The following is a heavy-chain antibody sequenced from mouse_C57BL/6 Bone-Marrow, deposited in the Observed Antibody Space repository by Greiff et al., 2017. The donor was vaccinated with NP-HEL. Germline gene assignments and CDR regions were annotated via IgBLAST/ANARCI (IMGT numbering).Heavy chain of an antibody. V-gene: IGHV6-6*01. J-gene: IGHJ4*01. CDR3: TRFITTVVPYYYAMDY. CDR2: IRNKANNHAT. Sequence: EVKLMESGGGLVQPGGSMKLSCAASGFTFSDAWMDWVRQSPEKGLEWVAEIRNKANNHATYYAESVKGRFTISRDDSKSSVYLQMNSLRAEDTCIYYCTRFITTVVPYYYAMDYWGQGTSVTVSS. D-gene: IGHD1-1*01. CDR1: GFTFSDAW.